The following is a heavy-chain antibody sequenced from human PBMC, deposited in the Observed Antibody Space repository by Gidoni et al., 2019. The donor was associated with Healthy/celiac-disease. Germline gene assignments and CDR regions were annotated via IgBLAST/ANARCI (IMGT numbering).Heavy chain of an antibody. V-gene: IGHV4-30-4*01. J-gene: IGHJ5*02. CDR1: VASISRGDYY. CDR3: ARDYGDYAGGTGNWFDP. Sequence: QVQLQESGPGLVKPSQTLSLTCTVPVASISRGDYYWSWIRQPPGKGLEWIGYIYYSGSTYYNPSLKSRVTISVDTSKNQFSLKLSSVTAADTAVYYCARDYGDYAGGTGNWFDPWGQGTLVTVSS. CDR2: IYYSGST. D-gene: IGHD4-17*01.